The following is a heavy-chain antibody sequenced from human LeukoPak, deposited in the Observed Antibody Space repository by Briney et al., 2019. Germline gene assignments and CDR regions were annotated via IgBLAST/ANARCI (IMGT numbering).Heavy chain of an antibody. V-gene: IGHV1-18*01. CDR3: ARDTSSDLNSPSSLFDY. CDR1: GYTFTSYG. D-gene: IGHD2-2*01. J-gene: IGHJ4*02. Sequence: ASAKVSCKASGYTFTSYGISWVRQAPGQGLEWMGWISAYNGNTKYTQKLQGRVTMTTDTSTNTAYMELRSLRSDDTAVYYCARDTSSDLNSPSSLFDYWGQGTLVTVSS. CDR2: ISAYNGNT.